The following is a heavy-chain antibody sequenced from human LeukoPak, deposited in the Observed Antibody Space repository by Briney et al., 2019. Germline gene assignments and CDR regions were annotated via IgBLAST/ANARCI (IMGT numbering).Heavy chain of an antibody. D-gene: IGHD6-19*01. Sequence: SETLSLTCTVSGGSLSSGGYYWSWIRQPPGKGLEWSGYIYYSGSTNYNPSLKSRVTMSVDTSKNQFSLKLSSVTAADTAVYYCARDVGSAGQWLFLAPWGQGTLVTVSS. CDR3: ARDVGSAGQWLFLAP. CDR1: GGSLSSGGYY. V-gene: IGHV4-61*08. J-gene: IGHJ5*02. CDR2: IYYSGST.